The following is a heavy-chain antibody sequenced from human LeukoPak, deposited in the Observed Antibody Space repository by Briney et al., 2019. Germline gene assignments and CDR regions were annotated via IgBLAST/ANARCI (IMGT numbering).Heavy chain of an antibody. CDR1: GGSISSYY. CDR3: AGVRYSSSWALFDY. Sequence: PSETLSLTCTVSGGSISSYYWSWLRQPPGKGLEWIGYIYYSGSTNYNPSLKSRVTISVDTSKNQFSLKLSSVTAADTAVYYCAGVRYSSSWALFDYWGQGTLVTVSS. D-gene: IGHD6-13*01. J-gene: IGHJ4*02. CDR2: IYYSGST. V-gene: IGHV4-59*01.